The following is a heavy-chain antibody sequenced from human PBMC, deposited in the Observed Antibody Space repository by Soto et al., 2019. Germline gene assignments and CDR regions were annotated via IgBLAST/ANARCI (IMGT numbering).Heavy chain of an antibody. CDR1: GGSFSGYY. V-gene: IGHV4-34*01. Sequence: PSETLSLTCAVYGGSFSGYYWSWIRQPPGKGLEWIGEINHSGSTNYNPSLKSRVTISVDTSKNQFSLKLSSVTAADTAVYYCARLPYCSGGSCYKPFDYWGQGTLVTVSS. CDR2: INHSGST. J-gene: IGHJ4*02. D-gene: IGHD2-15*01. CDR3: ARLPYCSGGSCYKPFDY.